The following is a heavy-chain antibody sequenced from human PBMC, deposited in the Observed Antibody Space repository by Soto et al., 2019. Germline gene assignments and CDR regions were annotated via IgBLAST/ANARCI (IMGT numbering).Heavy chain of an antibody. V-gene: IGHV1-8*01. Sequence: QVQLVQSGAELKKPGASVKVSCKASGYTFSNYDMNWVRQATGQGPEWIGWVNHNNGDKGYAQKFQGRVTLTTDISTTTAYMELASLRSEDTAIYYCAKVSRKGSAIDFDYWGQGTLITVSS. CDR1: GYTFSNYD. CDR3: AKVSRKGSAIDFDY. J-gene: IGHJ4*02. CDR2: VNHNNGDK. D-gene: IGHD3-10*01.